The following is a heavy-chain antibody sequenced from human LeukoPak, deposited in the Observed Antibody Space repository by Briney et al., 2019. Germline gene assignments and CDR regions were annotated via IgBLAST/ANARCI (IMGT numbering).Heavy chain of an antibody. D-gene: IGHD3-16*02. CDR1: GGSFSGYY. CDR2: INHSGST. Sequence: KASETLSLTCAVYGGSFSGYYWSWIRQPPGKGLEWIGEINHSGSTNYNPSLKSRVTISVDTSKNQFSLKLSSVTAADTAVYYCARGGGRIWDYVWGSYRYTGFDPWGQGTLVTVSS. J-gene: IGHJ5*02. CDR3: ARGGGRIWDYVWGSYRYTGFDP. V-gene: IGHV4-34*01.